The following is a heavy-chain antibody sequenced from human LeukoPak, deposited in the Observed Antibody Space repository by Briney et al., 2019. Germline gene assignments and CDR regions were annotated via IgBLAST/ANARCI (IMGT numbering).Heavy chain of an antibody. Sequence: ASVKVSCKASGGTFSSYAISWVRQAPGQGLEWMGGIIPIFGTANYAQKFQGRVTITADESTSTAYMELSSLRSEDTAVYYCARVAGLIAVAGYNCFDPWGQGTLVTVSS. CDR3: ARVAGLIAVAGYNCFDP. CDR2: IIPIFGTA. J-gene: IGHJ5*02. CDR1: GGTFSSYA. D-gene: IGHD6-19*01. V-gene: IGHV1-69*13.